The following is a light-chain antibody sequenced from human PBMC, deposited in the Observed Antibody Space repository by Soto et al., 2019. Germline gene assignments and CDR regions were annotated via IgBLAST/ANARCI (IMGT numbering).Light chain of an antibody. CDR3: QQYNNWPPWT. Sequence: EIVIPHTPATLSVSPGERTTLSCRASQSASSNLARYQNKPGQAPRLLTYGSSTRSTGIPTRFSGTGSGTEFTLTISSVQSEDFAVYACQQYNNWPPWTFGQGTKVEIK. CDR2: GSS. CDR1: QSASSN. V-gene: IGKV3-15*01. J-gene: IGKJ1*01.